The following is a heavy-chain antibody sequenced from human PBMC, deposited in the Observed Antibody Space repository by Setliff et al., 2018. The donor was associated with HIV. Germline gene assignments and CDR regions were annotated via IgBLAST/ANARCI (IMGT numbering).Heavy chain of an antibody. CDR2: IFYTGNT. CDR1: GGSISTYF. D-gene: IGHD2-2*01. Sequence: ETLSLTCTVSGGSISTYFWSWVRQTPGKGLEWIGYIFYTGNTNYNPSLKSRVTISVDTSKNQFFLKLSSVTAADTAVYYCVRGYCSSTTCYDDYYYMDVWGKGSTVTVSS. J-gene: IGHJ6*03. V-gene: IGHV4-59*01. CDR3: VRGYCSSTTCYDDYYYMDV.